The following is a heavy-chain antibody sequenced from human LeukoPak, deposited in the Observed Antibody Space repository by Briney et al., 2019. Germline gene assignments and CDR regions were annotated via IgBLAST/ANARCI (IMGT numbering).Heavy chain of an antibody. Sequence: PGGSLRLSCAASGFTFSSYAMSWVRQAPGKGLEWVSSISGSGSRTYYADSVKGRFTISRDNSKNTLFLQMNSLRAEDTAVYYCASPILGLGSGWYEYLQHWGQGTLVTVSS. D-gene: IGHD6-19*01. CDR2: ISGSGSRT. V-gene: IGHV3-23*01. J-gene: IGHJ1*01. CDR1: GFTFSSYA. CDR3: ASPILGLGSGWYEYLQH.